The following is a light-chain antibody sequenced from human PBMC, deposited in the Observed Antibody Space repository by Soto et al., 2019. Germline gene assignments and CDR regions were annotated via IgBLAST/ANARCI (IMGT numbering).Light chain of an antibody. CDR1: SSNIGSHT. CDR2: SNN. Sequence: QAVVTQPPSASGTPGQRVTISCSGSSSNIGSHTVNWYQQLPGTAPKLLLYSNNQRPSGVPVRFSGAKSGTSASLAISGLQSEDEADYYCGAWDDSLNGLYVFGTGSKLTVL. J-gene: IGLJ1*01. V-gene: IGLV1-44*01. CDR3: GAWDDSLNGLYV.